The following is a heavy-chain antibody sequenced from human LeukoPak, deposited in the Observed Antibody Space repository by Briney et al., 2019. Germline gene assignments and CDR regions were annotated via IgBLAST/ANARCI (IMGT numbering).Heavy chain of an antibody. CDR1: GFTFSSYG. CDR3: AKEAGSGSYYRRYFQH. D-gene: IGHD1-26*01. V-gene: IGHV3-30*02. CDR2: IRYDGSDK. Sequence: GGSLRLSCAASGFTFSSYGMHWVRQAPGKGLEWVAFIRYDGSDKYYADSVKGRFTVSRDNSKNTLYLQMNSLRAEDTAVYYCAKEAGSGSYYRRYFQHWGQGTLVTVSS. J-gene: IGHJ1*01.